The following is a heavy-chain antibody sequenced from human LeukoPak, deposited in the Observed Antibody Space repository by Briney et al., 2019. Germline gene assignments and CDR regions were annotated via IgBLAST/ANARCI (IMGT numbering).Heavy chain of an antibody. CDR1: GGSISSGGYS. D-gene: IGHD3-10*01. J-gene: IGHJ4*02. CDR3: ARAPFITMVRGVNYFDY. CDR2: IYYSGST. Sequence: SETLSLTCTVSGGSISSGGYSWSWIRQHPGKGLEWIGYIYYSGSTYYNPSLKSRVTISVDTSKNQFSLKLSSVTAADTAVYYCARAPFITMVRGVNYFDYWGQGTLVTVSS. V-gene: IGHV4-31*03.